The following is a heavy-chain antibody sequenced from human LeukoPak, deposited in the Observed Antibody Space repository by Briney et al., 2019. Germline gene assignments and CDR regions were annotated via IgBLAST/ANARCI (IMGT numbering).Heavy chain of an antibody. J-gene: IGHJ3*02. CDR3: VRDLFPDAFDI. V-gene: IGHV3-74*01. Sequence: GGSLRLSCEVSGFTHSHFWMHWVRQAPGKGLEWVARIDGPGRGTVYADSVKGRFTFSRDNAKNTLSLQMNSLRHDDTAMYYCVRDLFPDAFDIWGQGTRVTVSS. D-gene: IGHD2-21*01. CDR2: IDGPGRGT. CDR1: GFTHSHFW.